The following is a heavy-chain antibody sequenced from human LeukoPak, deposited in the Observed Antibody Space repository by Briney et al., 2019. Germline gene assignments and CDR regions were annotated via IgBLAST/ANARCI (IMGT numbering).Heavy chain of an antibody. D-gene: IGHD2-21*02. CDR1: GFTFSSHW. J-gene: IGHJ3*02. CDR2: IKQGGSER. CDR3: AREGTMTANAFDI. Sequence: GGSLRLSCAATGFTFSSHWMNWVRQAPGKGLEWVANIKQGGSERYYVDSVKGRFTISRDNAKNSLYLQMNSLRAEDTAVYYCAREGTMTANAFDIWGQGTMVTVSS. V-gene: IGHV3-7*01.